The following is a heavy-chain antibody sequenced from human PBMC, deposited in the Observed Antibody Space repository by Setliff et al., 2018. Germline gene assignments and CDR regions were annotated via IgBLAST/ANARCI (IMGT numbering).Heavy chain of an antibody. D-gene: IGHD2-2*01. J-gene: IGHJ5*02. CDR1: GGSFSGYY. CDR2: INHSGST. Sequence: SETLSLTCAVYGGSFSGYYWSWIRQPPGKGLEWIGEINHSGSTNYNPSLKSRVTISVDTSKNQFSLKLSSVTAADTAVYYCARDVPIVVVPAAFYNWFDPWGQGTLVTVSS. V-gene: IGHV4-34*01. CDR3: ARDVPIVVVPAAFYNWFDP.